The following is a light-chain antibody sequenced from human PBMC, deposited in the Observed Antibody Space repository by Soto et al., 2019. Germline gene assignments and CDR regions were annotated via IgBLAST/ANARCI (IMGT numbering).Light chain of an antibody. Sequence: DTVMTQSPDSLAVSLGERATSSCKSSQSIVSSSNNKNYITWYQLKPGQPPRLLIYLASTRESGVPDRFSGSGSGTHFTLTISSLQAEDVALYYCQQYYSSPWTFGQGTKVEIK. CDR3: QQYYSSPWT. J-gene: IGKJ1*01. V-gene: IGKV4-1*01. CDR2: LAS. CDR1: QSIVSSSNNKNY.